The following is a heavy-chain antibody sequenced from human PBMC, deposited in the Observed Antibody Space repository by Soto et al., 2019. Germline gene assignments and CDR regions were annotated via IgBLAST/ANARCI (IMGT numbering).Heavy chain of an antibody. CDR3: ARDLQGDYDFWSGYYTPGAYYFDY. Sequence: QVQLVQSGAEVKKPGASVKVSCKASGYTFTSYGISWVRQAPGQGLEWMGWISAYNGNTNYAQKLQGRVTMTTDTSTSKAYMELRSLRSDDTAVYYCARDLQGDYDFWSGYYTPGAYYFDYWGQGTLVTVSS. D-gene: IGHD3-3*01. J-gene: IGHJ4*02. V-gene: IGHV1-18*04. CDR2: ISAYNGNT. CDR1: GYTFTSYG.